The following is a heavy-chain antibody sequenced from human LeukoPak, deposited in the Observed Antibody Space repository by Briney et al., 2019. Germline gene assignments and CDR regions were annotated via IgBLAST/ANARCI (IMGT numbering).Heavy chain of an antibody. D-gene: IGHD3-10*01. CDR3: ARHSHYGSGTIEGWFDP. CDR2: IYHSGST. V-gene: IGHV4-38-2*02. CDR1: GYSVSSGFY. Sequence: SETLSLTCTVSGYSVSSGFYWGWIRQPPGKGLEWVGIIYHSGSTYYNPSLKSRVTISVDTSKNQFSLKLSSVTAADTAVYYCARHSHYGSGTIEGWFDPWGQGTLVTVSS. J-gene: IGHJ5*02.